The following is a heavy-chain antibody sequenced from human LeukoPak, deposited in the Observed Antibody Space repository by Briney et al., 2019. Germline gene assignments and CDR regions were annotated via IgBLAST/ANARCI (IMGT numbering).Heavy chain of an antibody. J-gene: IGHJ4*02. D-gene: IGHD3-10*01. CDR1: GGSFSGYY. V-gene: IGHV4-34*01. Sequence: SETLSLTCAVYGGSFSGYYWSWIRQPPGKGLEWIGEINHSGSTNYNPSLKSRVTISVDTSKNQFSLKLSSVTAADTAVYYCARGGLNVVRVDYWGQGTLVTVSS. CDR3: ARGGLNVVRVDY. CDR2: INHSGST.